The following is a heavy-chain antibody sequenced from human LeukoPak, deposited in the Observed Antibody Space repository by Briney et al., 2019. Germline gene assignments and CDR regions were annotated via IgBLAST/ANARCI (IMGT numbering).Heavy chain of an antibody. V-gene: IGHV3-9*01. Sequence: GGSLRLPCAASGFTFDDYAMHWVRQAPGKGLEWVSGISWNSGRIVYADSVKGRFTISRDNAKNSLYLQMNSLRAEDTALYYCAKALRITMVRGGFDYWGQGTLVTVSS. J-gene: IGHJ4*02. CDR1: GFTFDDYA. CDR2: ISWNSGRI. CDR3: AKALRITMVRGGFDY. D-gene: IGHD3-10*01.